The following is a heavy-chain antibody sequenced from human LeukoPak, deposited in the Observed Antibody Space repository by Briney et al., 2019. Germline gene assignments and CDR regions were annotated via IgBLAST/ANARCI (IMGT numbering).Heavy chain of an antibody. CDR3: ARDWDDSSGYYYFDY. CDR2: IWYDGSNK. V-gene: IGHV3-33*01. D-gene: IGHD3-22*01. Sequence: QAGGSLRLSCAASGFTFSSNCMHWVRQAPGKGLEWVAVIWYDGSNKYYADSVRGRFTISRDNSKNTLYLQMNSLRAEDTAVYYCARDWDDSSGYYYFDYWGQGTLVTVSS. J-gene: IGHJ4*02. CDR1: GFTFSSNC.